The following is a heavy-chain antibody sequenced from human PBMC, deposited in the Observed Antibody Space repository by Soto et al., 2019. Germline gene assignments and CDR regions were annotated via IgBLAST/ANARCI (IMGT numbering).Heavy chain of an antibody. CDR2: IYTSGST. Sequence: PSETLSLTCTVSGGSISSYYWSWIRQPAGKGLEWIGRIYTSGSTNYNPSLKSRVTMSVDTSKNQFSLKLSSVTAADTAVYYCARDDCTNGVFSFDPWGQGTLATVSS. J-gene: IGHJ5*02. V-gene: IGHV4-4*07. CDR3: ARDDCTNGVFSFDP. CDR1: GGSISSYY. D-gene: IGHD2-8*01.